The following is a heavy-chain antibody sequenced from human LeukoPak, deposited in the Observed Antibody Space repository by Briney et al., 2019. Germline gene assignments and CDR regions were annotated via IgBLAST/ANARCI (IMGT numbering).Heavy chain of an antibody. CDR1: GYTFTGYY. CDR3: ARRGMVRGVIRYYYYYMDV. Sequence: ASVKVSCKASGYTFTGYYMHWVRQAPGQGLEWMGWINPNSGGTNYAQKFQGRVTMTRDTSISTAYMELRRLRSDDTAVYYCARRGMVRGVIRYYYYYMDVWGKGTTVTVSS. CDR2: INPNSGGT. D-gene: IGHD3-10*01. V-gene: IGHV1-2*02. J-gene: IGHJ6*03.